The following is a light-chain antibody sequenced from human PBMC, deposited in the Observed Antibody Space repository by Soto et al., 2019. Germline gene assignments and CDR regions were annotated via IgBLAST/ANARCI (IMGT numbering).Light chain of an antibody. CDR3: QQGFSTLPIT. CDR1: QSISNY. CDR2: AAS. V-gene: IGKV1-39*01. Sequence: DIQMTQSPSSLSASVGDRVTITCRASQSISNYVSWYQQKPGKAPKLLIYAASTLHSGVPSRFSGSGSGTVFTLTITSLQPEDFATYYCQQGFSTLPITVGPGTKVDIK. J-gene: IGKJ3*01.